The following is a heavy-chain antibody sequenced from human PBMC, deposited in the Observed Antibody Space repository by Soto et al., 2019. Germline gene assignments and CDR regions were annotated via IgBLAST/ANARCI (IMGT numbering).Heavy chain of an antibody. CDR2: IYYSGST. D-gene: IGHD2-2*01. V-gene: IGHV4-39*01. CDR1: GDSITSSRYY. J-gene: IGHJ4*02. CDR3: ARQTASIVRQGDFDY. Sequence: QLQMQESGPGVVKPSETLSLTCSVSGDSITSSRYYWGWIRQSPQTGLEWIGSIYYSGSTFYNPSLKGRVTVSVDTSKNQFSLKLTSVSAADTSLYFCARQTASIVRQGDFDYWGQGTLVTVSS.